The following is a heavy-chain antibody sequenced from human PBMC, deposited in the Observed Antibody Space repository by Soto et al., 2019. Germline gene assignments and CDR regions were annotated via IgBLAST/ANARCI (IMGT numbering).Heavy chain of an antibody. D-gene: IGHD4-17*01. J-gene: IGHJ4*02. CDR3: ARDGPDYGDPLKEFDY. Sequence: GGSLRLSCAASGFTFSSYSMNWVRQAPGKGLEWVSYISSSSTIYYADSVKGRFTISRDNAKNSLYLQMNSLRAEDTAVYYCARDGPDYGDPLKEFDYWGQGTLVTVSS. CDR2: ISSSSTI. CDR1: GFTFSSYS. V-gene: IGHV3-48*01.